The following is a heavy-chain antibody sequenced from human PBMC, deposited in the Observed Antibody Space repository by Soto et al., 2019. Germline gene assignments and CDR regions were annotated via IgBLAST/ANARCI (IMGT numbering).Heavy chain of an antibody. J-gene: IGHJ4*02. D-gene: IGHD5-18*01. CDR3: ASSRMVGYHSLDY. V-gene: IGHV3-21*01. CDR2: ISSSSSYI. CDR1: GFTFSSYS. Sequence: GGSLRLSCAASGFTFSSYSMNWVRQAPGKGLEWVSSISSSSSYIYYADSVKGRFTISRDNAKNSLYLQMNSLRAEDTAVYYCASSRMVGYHSLDYWGQGTLVTVSS.